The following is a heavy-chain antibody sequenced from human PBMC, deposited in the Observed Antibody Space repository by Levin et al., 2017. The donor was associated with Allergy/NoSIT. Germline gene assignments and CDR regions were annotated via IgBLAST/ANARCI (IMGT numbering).Heavy chain of an antibody. Sequence: GGSLRLSCAASGFTFSSYAMSWVRQAPGKGLEWVSAISGSGGSTYYADSVKGRFTISRDNSKNTLYLQMNSLRAEDTAVYYCAKDQYGSVGATTFDYWGQGTLVTVSS. CDR2: ISGSGGST. J-gene: IGHJ4*02. CDR1: GFTFSSYA. D-gene: IGHD1-26*01. CDR3: AKDQYGSVGATTFDY. V-gene: IGHV3-23*01.